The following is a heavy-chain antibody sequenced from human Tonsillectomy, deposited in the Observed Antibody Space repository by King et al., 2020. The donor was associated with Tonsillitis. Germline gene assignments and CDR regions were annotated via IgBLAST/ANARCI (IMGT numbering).Heavy chain of an antibody. Sequence: QLQESGPGLVKPSETLSLTCTVSGGSISNNDYYWGWIRQPPGQGLEWIGRIYYSGSTYYNPSLKSRVTISVDTSKNQFSLKLSSVTAADTAVYYCASQRSIYGYTYGFDYWGQGTLVTVSS. D-gene: IGHD5-18*01. CDR3: ASQRSIYGYTYGFDY. CDR2: IYYSGST. CDR1: GGSISNNDYY. J-gene: IGHJ4*02. V-gene: IGHV4-39*01.